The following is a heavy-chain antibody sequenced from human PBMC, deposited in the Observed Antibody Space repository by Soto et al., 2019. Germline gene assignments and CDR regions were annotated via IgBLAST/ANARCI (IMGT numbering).Heavy chain of an antibody. J-gene: IGHJ4*02. V-gene: IGHV4-31*03. Sequence: SETLSLTCTVSGGSISSGGYYWSWIRQHPGKGLEWIGYIYYSGSTYYNPSLKSRVTISVDTSKNQFSLKLSSVTAADTAVYSCGVGSSGYYYIFDYWGQGTLVTVSS. CDR2: IYYSGST. D-gene: IGHD3-22*01. CDR3: GVGSSGYYYIFDY. CDR1: GGSISSGGYY.